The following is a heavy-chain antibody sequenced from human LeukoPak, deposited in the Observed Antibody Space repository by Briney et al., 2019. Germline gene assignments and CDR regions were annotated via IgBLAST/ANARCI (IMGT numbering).Heavy chain of an antibody. CDR1: GFTFSSYS. V-gene: IGHV3-21*01. CDR3: ARVSIVVPAGGFDP. J-gene: IGHJ5*02. D-gene: IGHD2-2*01. Sequence: GGSLRLSCAASGFTFSSYSMNWVRQAPGKGLEWVSSISSSSSYIYYADSVKGRFTISRDNAKNSLYLQMNSLRAEDTAVYYCARVSIVVPAGGFDPWGQGTLVTVSS. CDR2: ISSSSSYI.